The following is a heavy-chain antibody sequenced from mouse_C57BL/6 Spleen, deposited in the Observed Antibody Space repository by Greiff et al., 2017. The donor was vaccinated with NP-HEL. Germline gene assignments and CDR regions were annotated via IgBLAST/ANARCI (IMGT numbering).Heavy chain of an antibody. CDR2: IYPGDGDT. V-gene: IGHV1-80*01. CDR1: GYAFSSYW. J-gene: IGHJ2*01. CDR3: ARGRYYGLDY. Sequence: VKLQESGAELVKPGASVKISCKASGYAFSSYWMNWVKQRPGKGLEWIGQIYPGDGDTNYNGKFKGKATLTADKSSSTAYMQLSSLTSEDSAVYFCARGRYYGLDYWGQGTTLTVSS. D-gene: IGHD1-1*01.